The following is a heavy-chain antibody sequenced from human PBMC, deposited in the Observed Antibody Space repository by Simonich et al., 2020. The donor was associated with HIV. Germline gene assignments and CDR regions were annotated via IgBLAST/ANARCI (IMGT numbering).Heavy chain of an antibody. D-gene: IGHD1-26*01. Sequence: QVQLQQWGAGLLKPSETLSLTCAVSGYSISSGYYWGWIRQPPGKGLELIGTIYHSGSTFYNPSLKNRVTISVDTSKNQFSLWLSSVTAADTAVYYCARLKVVGTTNVLYYFDYWGQGTLVTVSS. CDR1: GYSISSGYY. V-gene: IGHV4-38-2*01. J-gene: IGHJ4*02. CDR3: ARLKVVGTTNVLYYFDY. CDR2: IYHSGST.